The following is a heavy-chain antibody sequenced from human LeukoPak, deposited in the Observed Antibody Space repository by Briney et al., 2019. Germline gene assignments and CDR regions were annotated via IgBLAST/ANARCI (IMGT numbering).Heavy chain of an antibody. D-gene: IGHD3-10*01. CDR1: GFIASANY. CDR2: IYSGGST. Sequence: PRGSLRLSCAAAGFIASANYMSWVRQSPGKGLEWVSVIYSGGSTYYADSVKGRFTISRDNAKNTVFLQMNSLRAEDTAVYYCARALHYGSGGPMAFDIWAKGQWSPSLQ. J-gene: IGHJ3*02. V-gene: IGHV3-53*01. CDR3: ARALHYGSGGPMAFDI.